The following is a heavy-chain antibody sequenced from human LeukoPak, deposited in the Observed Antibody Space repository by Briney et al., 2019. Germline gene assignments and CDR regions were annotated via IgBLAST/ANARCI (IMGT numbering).Heavy chain of an antibody. CDR3: ARDNGRSFLYSSSWYGWFDP. V-gene: IGHV4-61*01. CDR1: GGSVSNSLYY. Sequence: SETLSLTCTVSGGSVSNSLYYWSWIRQPPGKGLEWIGYIYYSGSTNYNPSLKSRVTISVDTSKNQFSLKLSSVTAADTAVYYCARDNGRSFLYSSSWYGWFDPWGQGTLVTVSS. D-gene: IGHD6-13*01. J-gene: IGHJ5*02. CDR2: IYYSGST.